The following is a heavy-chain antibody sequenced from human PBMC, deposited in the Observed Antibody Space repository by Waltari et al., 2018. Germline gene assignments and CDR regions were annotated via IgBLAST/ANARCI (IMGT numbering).Heavy chain of an antibody. CDR3: ARTPLLKGWFDP. CDR1: GGSITSGGYY. D-gene: IGHD3-10*01. CDR2: IYYSGST. V-gene: IGHV4-31*01. Sequence: QVQLQESGPGLVKPSQTLSLPCTFSGGSITSGGYYWSWIRQHPGKGLEWIGYIYYSGSTYYNPSLKSLVTISVDTSKNQFSLKLSSVTAADTAVYYCARTPLLKGWFDPWGQGTLVTVSS. J-gene: IGHJ5*02.